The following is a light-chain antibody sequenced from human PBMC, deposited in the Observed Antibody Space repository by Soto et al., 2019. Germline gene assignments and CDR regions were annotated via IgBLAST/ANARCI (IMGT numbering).Light chain of an antibody. CDR2: AVS. J-gene: IGLJ1*01. CDR3: CSYTSYSPYV. Sequence: QSALTQPACVSGSPGQSITISCTGTSSDFGGYNFVSWYQHRPGKAPKLMIYAVSNRPSGVSNRFSGSKSGNTASLTISGLQAEDEADYYCCSYTSYSPYVFGTGTKVTVL. V-gene: IGLV2-14*01. CDR1: SSDFGGYNF.